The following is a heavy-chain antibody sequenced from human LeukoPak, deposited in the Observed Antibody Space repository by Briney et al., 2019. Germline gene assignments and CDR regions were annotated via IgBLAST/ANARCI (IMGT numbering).Heavy chain of an antibody. J-gene: IGHJ5*02. V-gene: IGHV1-2*02. CDR2: INPNSGGT. CDR1: GYTFTGYY. Sequence: GASVKVSCKASGYTFTGYYMHWVRQAPGQGLEWMGWINPNSGGTNYAQKFQGRVTMTRDTSISTAYMELSRLRSDDTAVYHCARVRLRGPGSNWFDPWGQGTLVTVSS. D-gene: IGHD3-16*01. CDR3: ARVRLRGPGSNWFDP.